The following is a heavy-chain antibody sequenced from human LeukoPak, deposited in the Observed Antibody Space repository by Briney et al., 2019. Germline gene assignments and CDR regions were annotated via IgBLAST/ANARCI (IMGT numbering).Heavy chain of an antibody. D-gene: IGHD3-16*02. V-gene: IGHV4-31*03. Sequence: SETLSLTCTVSGGSIGTSAYYWNWIRQHPGKGLEWIGFISDSGSTLYNPSLKSRVTISSDTSKNQCSLKLTSVTAADMAVYYCARGRYSYGWNDSWGQGTLVTVSS. CDR2: ISDSGST. J-gene: IGHJ5*01. CDR3: ARGRYSYGWNDS. CDR1: GGSIGTSAYY.